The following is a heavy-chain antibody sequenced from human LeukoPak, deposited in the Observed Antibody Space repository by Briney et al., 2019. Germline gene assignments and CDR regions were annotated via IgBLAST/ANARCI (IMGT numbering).Heavy chain of an antibody. CDR3: ARDSSGWAQWYFDL. CDR2: IYSGGKT. CDR1: GFTVSSSY. Sequence: PGGSLRLSCAASGFTVSSSYMSWVRQAPGKGLEWVSVIYSGGKTHYADSVDGRFTISRDKSENTLFLQMNSLRADDTAVYYCARDSSGWAQWYFDLWDRGTLVTVSS. D-gene: IGHD6-19*01. J-gene: IGHJ2*01. V-gene: IGHV3-53*01.